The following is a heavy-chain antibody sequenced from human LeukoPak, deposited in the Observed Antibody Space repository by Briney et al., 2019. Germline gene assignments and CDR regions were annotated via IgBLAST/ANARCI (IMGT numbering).Heavy chain of an antibody. CDR2: ISYNGSNK. V-gene: IGHV3-30-3*01. CDR3: ARGRNTAMLSWLDY. D-gene: IGHD5-18*01. CDR1: GFIFTSYA. Sequence: SGGSLRLSCAASGFIFTSYAMHWVCQAPGKGLEWVAVISYNGSNKYSADSVKGRFTISRDNSKNTLYVQMNSLRAEDTAVYYCARGRNTAMLSWLDYWGQGTLVTVSS. J-gene: IGHJ4*02.